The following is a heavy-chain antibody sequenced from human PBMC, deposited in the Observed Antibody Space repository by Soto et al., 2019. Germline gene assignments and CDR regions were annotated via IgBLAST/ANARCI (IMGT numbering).Heavy chain of an antibody. CDR3: VRAQLVGYYFDY. CDR2: IYHSGST. CDR1: GGYITSGGYY. Sequence: SETLSLSCIVSGGYITSGGYYWSWIRQPPGKGLEWIGEIYHSGSTNYNPSLKSRVNISVDRSKNQFSLKLSSVTAADTAVYYCVRAQLVGYYFDYWGQGTLVTVSS. D-gene: IGHD1-26*01. V-gene: IGHV4-30-4*01. J-gene: IGHJ4*02.